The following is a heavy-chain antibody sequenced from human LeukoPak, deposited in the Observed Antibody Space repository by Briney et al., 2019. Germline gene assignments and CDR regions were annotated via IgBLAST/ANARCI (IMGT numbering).Heavy chain of an antibody. CDR2: IYYSGST. D-gene: IGHD3-3*01. Sequence: KPSETLSLTCTVSGGSISSSSYYWGWIRQPPGKGLEWIGSIYYSGSTYYNPSLKSRVTISVDTSKNQFSLKLSSVTAADTAVYYCARGSEIKYYDFWSKAPNFDYWGQGTLVTVSS. V-gene: IGHV4-39*01. CDR1: GGSISSSSYY. CDR3: ARGSEIKYYDFWSKAPNFDY. J-gene: IGHJ4*02.